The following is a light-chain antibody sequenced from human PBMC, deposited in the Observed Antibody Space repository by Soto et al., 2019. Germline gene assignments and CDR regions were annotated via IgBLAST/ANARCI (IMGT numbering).Light chain of an antibody. CDR2: AAS. V-gene: IGKV1-39*01. CDR3: QQSYSTPLT. Sequence: DIQMTQSPSSLSASVGDRVTITCRASQSISSYLNWYQQKPGKAPKLLIYAASSLQSGVPSRFSGSGSGTDFTLPIRSLQPEDFATYYCQQSYSTPLTFGGGTKVESK. CDR1: QSISSY. J-gene: IGKJ4*01.